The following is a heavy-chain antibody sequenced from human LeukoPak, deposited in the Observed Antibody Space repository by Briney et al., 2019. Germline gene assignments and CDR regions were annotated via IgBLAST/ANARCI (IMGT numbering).Heavy chain of an antibody. CDR3: ARDLAAARLDF. D-gene: IGHD6-6*01. Sequence: GGALRLSCAASGYTFTDHGMHWVRQAPGKGLEWVANIWFDGSQEYYADTVKGRFTIFRDISKNTLYLQMNSLRAEVTAVYYCARDLAAARLDFRGQGTLVTVSS. CDR2: IWFDGSQE. V-gene: IGHV3-33*01. CDR1: GYTFTDHG. J-gene: IGHJ4*02.